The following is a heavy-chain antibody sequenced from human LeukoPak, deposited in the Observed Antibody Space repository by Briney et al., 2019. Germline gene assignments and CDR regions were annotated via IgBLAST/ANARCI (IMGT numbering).Heavy chain of an antibody. J-gene: IGHJ3*02. CDR3: ARQTGDNALDI. V-gene: IGHV5-51*01. CDR2: IYPGDSDT. Sequence: GESLKISCKGSGYRFTTYWIGWVRQMPGKGLEWMGIIYPGDSDTRYSPSFQGQVTISADKSITTAYLQWNSLKASDTAMYYCARQTGDNALDIWGRGTMVTVSS. D-gene: IGHD7-27*01. CDR1: GYRFTTYW.